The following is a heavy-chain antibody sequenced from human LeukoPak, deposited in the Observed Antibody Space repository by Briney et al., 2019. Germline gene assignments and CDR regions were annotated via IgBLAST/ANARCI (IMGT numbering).Heavy chain of an antibody. CDR3: AKRGVVIRVFLVGFHKEAYYFDS. D-gene: IGHD3-10*01. Sequence: GGSLRLYCAVSGITLSNYGMSWVRQAPGKGLECVAGISDSGGRTNYADSVKGRFTISRDNPKNTLYLQMNSLRAEDTAVYFCAKRGVVIRVFLVGFHKEAYYFDSWGQGALVTVSS. V-gene: IGHV3-23*01. CDR2: ISDSGGRT. CDR1: GITLSNYG. J-gene: IGHJ4*02.